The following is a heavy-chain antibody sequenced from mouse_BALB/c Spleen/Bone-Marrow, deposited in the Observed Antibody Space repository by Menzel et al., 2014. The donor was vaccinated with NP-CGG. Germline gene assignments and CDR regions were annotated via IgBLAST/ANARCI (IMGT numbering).Heavy chain of an antibody. CDR2: INSNGGST. V-gene: IGHV5-6-3*01. Sequence: EVKVVESGGGLVQPGGSLKLSCAASGFTFSNYGMSWVRPTPDKRLELVATINSNGGSTYYPDSVKGRFTISRDTAKNTLYLQMSSLKSEETAMYYCVRGNYGNYVDYFDFWGQGTTLTVSS. CDR1: GFTFSNYG. D-gene: IGHD2-1*01. J-gene: IGHJ2*01. CDR3: VRGNYGNYVDYFDF.